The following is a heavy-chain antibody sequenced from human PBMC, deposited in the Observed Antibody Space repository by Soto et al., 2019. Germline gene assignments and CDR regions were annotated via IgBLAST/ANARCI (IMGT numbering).Heavy chain of an antibody. CDR1: GYTFTSYY. V-gene: IGHV1-46*01. CDR2: INPSGGST. CDR3: ASSGGRNEDFGP. Sequence: GASVKVSCKASGYTFTSYYMHWVRQAPGQGLEWMGIINPSGGSTSYAQKFQGRVTMTRDTSTSTVYMELRSLRSDDTAVYYCASSGGRNEDFGPWGQGTLVTVSS. D-gene: IGHD2-15*01. J-gene: IGHJ5*02.